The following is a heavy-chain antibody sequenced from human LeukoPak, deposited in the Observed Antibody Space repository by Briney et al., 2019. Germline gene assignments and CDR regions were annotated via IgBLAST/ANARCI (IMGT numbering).Heavy chain of an antibody. CDR2: ISGSGGST. V-gene: IGHV3-23*01. J-gene: IGHJ6*02. CDR3: AKGVIPGYYYYGMDV. CDR1: GFTFSSYA. Sequence: PGGSLRLSCAASGFTFSSYAMNWVRQAPGKGLEWVSAISGSGGSTYYADSVKGRFTISRDNSKNTLYLQMNSLRAEDTAVYYCAKGVIPGYYYYGMDVWGQGTTVTVSS.